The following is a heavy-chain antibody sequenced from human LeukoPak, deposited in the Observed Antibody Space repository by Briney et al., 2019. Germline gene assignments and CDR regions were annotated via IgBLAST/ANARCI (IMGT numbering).Heavy chain of an antibody. CDR3: APGGGITGPTLWLDP. D-gene: IGHD1-7*01. V-gene: IGHV4-34*01. CDR2: INHSGST. J-gene: IGHJ5*02. Sequence: SETLSLTCAVYGGSFSGYYWSWIRQPPGKGLEWIGEINHSGSTNYNPSLKSRVTISVDTSKNQFSLRLSSVTAADTAVYYCAPGGGITGPTLWLDPWGQGTLVTVSS. CDR1: GGSFSGYY.